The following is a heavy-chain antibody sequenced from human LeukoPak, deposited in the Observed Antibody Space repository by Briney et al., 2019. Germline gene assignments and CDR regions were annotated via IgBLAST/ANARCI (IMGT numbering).Heavy chain of an antibody. D-gene: IGHD3-3*01. V-gene: IGHV4-59*01. Sequence: SETLSLTCTVSGGSIHSYYWSWIRQPPGKGLEWIGYLYYSGGTNYNPSLKSRVTISADTSKNQFSLNLSSVTAADTAVYYCARRSNFWSGYSSALMDVWGQGTTVTVSS. J-gene: IGHJ6*02. CDR3: ARRSNFWSGYSSALMDV. CDR2: LYYSGGT. CDR1: GGSIHSYY.